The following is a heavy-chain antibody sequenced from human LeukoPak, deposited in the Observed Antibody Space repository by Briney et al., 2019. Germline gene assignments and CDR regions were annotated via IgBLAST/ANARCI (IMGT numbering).Heavy chain of an antibody. J-gene: IGHJ3*02. CDR1: GYTFTSYG. D-gene: IGHD4-17*01. CDR3: ARDRDVVWALSTVRGDFDI. CDR2: ISVYNGNT. V-gene: IGHV1-18*01. Sequence: ASVKVSCKASGYTFTSYGISWVRQAPGQGNEWMGWISVYNGNTNYAQKFQGRVTMTTETSTNTAYMKLRSLRSDDTAVYYCARDRDVVWALSTVRGDFDIWGQGTMVTVSS.